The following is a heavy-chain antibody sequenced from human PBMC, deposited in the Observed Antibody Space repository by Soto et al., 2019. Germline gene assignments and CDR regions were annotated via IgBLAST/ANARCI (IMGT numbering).Heavy chain of an antibody. CDR2: ISYTGRT. V-gene: IGHV4-61*03. Sequence: QVQLQESAPGLVKPSETLSLTCIVSGDSVTSGSYYWTWLRQPPGKGLEWIGYISYTGRTKYNPSLQSRVTISVDTSKNDFSLNLSSVTAADTAVYFCAREWELLPYYVMNVWGHGTAVTVSS. CDR3: AREWELLPYYVMNV. CDR1: GDSVTSGSYY. J-gene: IGHJ6*02. D-gene: IGHD1-26*01.